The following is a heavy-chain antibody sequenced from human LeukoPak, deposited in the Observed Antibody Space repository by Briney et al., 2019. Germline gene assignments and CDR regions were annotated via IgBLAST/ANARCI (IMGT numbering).Heavy chain of an antibody. CDR3: AGRCQGPEVGIAVAGTGYYYYGMDV. CDR2: IYYSGTT. V-gene: IGHV4-59*12. CDR1: GGSISSYY. Sequence: SETLSLTCTVSGGSISSYYWNWIRQPPGKGLEWIGYIYYSGTTNYNPSLKSRVTISVDTSKNQFSLKLSSVTAADTAVYYCAGRCQGPEVGIAVAGTGYYYYGMDVWGQGTTVTVSS. J-gene: IGHJ6*02. D-gene: IGHD6-19*01.